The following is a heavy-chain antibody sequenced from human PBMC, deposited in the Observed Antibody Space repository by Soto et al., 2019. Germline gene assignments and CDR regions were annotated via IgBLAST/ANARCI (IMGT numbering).Heavy chain of an antibody. Sequence: ASVKVSCKASGYTFISYGISWVRQAPGQGLEWVGWMSAFTGKADYAQIFQDRVTMTTDTSTSTAYMELRSLRSDDTAVYYCAKGPFKRFLEWFNYFDYWGQGTLVTVSS. J-gene: IGHJ4*02. CDR3: AKGPFKRFLEWFNYFDY. D-gene: IGHD3-3*01. CDR1: GYTFISYG. V-gene: IGHV1-18*04. CDR2: MSAFTGKA.